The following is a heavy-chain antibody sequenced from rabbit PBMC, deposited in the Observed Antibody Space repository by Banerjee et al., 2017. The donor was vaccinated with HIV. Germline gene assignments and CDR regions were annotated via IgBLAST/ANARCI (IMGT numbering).Heavy chain of an antibody. CDR2: IYIGDGGS. Sequence: QEQLEESGGDLVKPEGSLTLTCTGSGFSFSSSYYICWVRQAPGKGLEWIGCIYIGDGGSAYASWAKGRFTISKTSSTTVTLQMTSLTAADTATYFCARADSNYYRRYDLWGPGTLVTVS. CDR3: ARADSNYYRRYDL. J-gene: IGHJ4*01. V-gene: IGHV1S45*01. D-gene: IGHD8-1*01. CDR1: GFSFSSSYY.